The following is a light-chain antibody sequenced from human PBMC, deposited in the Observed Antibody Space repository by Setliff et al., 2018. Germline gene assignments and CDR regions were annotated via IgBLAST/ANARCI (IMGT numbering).Light chain of an antibody. Sequence: QSALTQPASVSGSPGQSITISCTGTSSDVGGYNYVSWYQQHPGKAPKLMIYDVSKRPSGVSNRFSGSKSGNTASLTISGLQAEDEADYYCSSYTGISTYVFGTGTKGTVL. CDR1: SSDVGGYNY. CDR2: DVS. CDR3: SSYTGISTYV. J-gene: IGLJ1*01. V-gene: IGLV2-14*01.